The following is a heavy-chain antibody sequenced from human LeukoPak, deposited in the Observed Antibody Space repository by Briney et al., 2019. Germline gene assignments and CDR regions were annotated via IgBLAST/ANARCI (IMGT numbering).Heavy chain of an antibody. D-gene: IGHD3-16*01. CDR1: GGSISSGGYS. J-gene: IGHJ4*02. CDR3: ARWTGSSGGVDY. CDR2: IYHSGST. V-gene: IGHV4-30-2*01. Sequence: PSETLSLTCAVSGGSISSGGYSWSWIRQPPGKGLEWIGYIYHSGSTYYNPSLKSRVTISVDRSKNQFSLKLSSVTAADTAVYYCARWTGSSGGVDYWGQGTLVTVSS.